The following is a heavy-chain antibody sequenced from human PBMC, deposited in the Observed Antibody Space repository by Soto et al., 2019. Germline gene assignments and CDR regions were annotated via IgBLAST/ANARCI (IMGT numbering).Heavy chain of an antibody. J-gene: IGHJ4*02. D-gene: IGHD1-7*01. V-gene: IGHV1-18*04. Sequence: QVQLVQSAPELQRPGDSVKVSCKTSGYTFTSYPYSWVRQAPGQGLEWMGWVNSYDGTTKVAQQFRDRITLNADKAAATVFMELRRLTADDTVVYYCAREYAGTTTWIDYWGQGTLVAVSS. CDR1: GYTFTSYP. CDR3: AREYAGTTTWIDY. CDR2: VNSYDGTT.